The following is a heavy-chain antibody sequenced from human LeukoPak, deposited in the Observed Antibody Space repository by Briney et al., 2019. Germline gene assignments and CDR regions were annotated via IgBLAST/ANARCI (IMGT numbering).Heavy chain of an antibody. CDR1: GGTFSSYA. Sequence: ASVKVSCKASGGTFSSYAISWVRQAPGQGLEWMGGIIPIFGTANYAQKFQGRVTITTDESTSTAYMELSSLRSEDTAVYYCARADYYDSSGYYGWFDPWGQGTLVTVSS. V-gene: IGHV1-69*05. J-gene: IGHJ5*02. CDR2: IIPIFGTA. D-gene: IGHD3-22*01. CDR3: ARADYYDSSGYYGWFDP.